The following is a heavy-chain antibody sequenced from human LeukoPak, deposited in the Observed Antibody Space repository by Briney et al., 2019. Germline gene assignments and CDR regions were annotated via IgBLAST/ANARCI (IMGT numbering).Heavy chain of an antibody. CDR1: GGSISSGGYY. D-gene: IGHD3-3*01. J-gene: IGHJ4*02. CDR2: IYYSGST. CDR3: ARGYYDFWSPLDY. Sequence: PSETLSLTCTVSGGSISSGGYYWSWIRQPPGKGLEWIGYIYYSGSTNYNPSLKSRVTISVDTSKNQFSLKLSSVTAADTAVYYCARGYYDFWSPLDYWGQGTLVTVSS. V-gene: IGHV4-61*08.